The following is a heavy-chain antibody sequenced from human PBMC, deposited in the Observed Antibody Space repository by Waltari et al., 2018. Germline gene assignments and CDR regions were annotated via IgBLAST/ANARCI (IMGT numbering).Heavy chain of an antibody. D-gene: IGHD6-13*01. V-gene: IGHV4-59*01. Sequence: QVQLQESAPGLVKPSETLSLTCIVSGGSISGFYWSWILQPPGKGLEWVGYIFYSGTTNYNPSLKSRVTISIDTSNNQFSLNLRSVTAADTAVYYCARGHSTRWYLDSWGQGTLVSVSS. CDR3: ARGHSTRWYLDS. J-gene: IGHJ4*02. CDR1: GGSISGFY. CDR2: IFYSGTT.